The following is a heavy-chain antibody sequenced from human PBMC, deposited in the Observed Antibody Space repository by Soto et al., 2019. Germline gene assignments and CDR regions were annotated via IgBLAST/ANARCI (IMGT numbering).Heavy chain of an antibody. V-gene: IGHV4-39*01. D-gene: IGHD1-1*01. CDR2: IDDSGST. J-gene: IGHJ6*02. Sequence: SETLSLTCTVSSGTISSRSHYWAWIRQPPGKGLEWIGVIDDSGSTHYSESLKSRVTIPVDTSKNQFSLKVSSVTATDTAVYYCARQGRNTRIVLIKHYATDFWGQGTAVTVSS. CDR1: SGTISSRSHY. CDR3: ARQGRNTRIVLIKHYATDF.